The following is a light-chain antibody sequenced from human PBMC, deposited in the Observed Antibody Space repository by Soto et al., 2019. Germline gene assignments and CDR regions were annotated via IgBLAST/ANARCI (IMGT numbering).Light chain of an antibody. J-gene: IGLJ3*02. V-gene: IGLV1-47*01. CDR3: AAWDDSLSGVM. CDR1: SSNIGGNY. Sequence: QSVLTQSPSASGTPGQRVTISCSGSSSNIGGNYVYWYQQLPGRAPKLLICRNSQRPSGVPDRFSGSKSGTSASLAISGLRPEDEADYYCAAWDDSLSGVMFGGGTKLTVL. CDR2: RNS.